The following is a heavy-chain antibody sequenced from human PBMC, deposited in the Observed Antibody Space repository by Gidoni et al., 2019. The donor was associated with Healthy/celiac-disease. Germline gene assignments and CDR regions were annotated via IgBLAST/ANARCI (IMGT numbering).Heavy chain of an antibody. CDR3: AKERRTGTPYYYYYYGMDV. Sequence: EVQLVESGGGLVQPGRSLRLSCAASGFTFDDYAMHWVRQAPGKGLELVSGISWNSGSIGYADSVKGRFTISRDNAKNSLYLQMNSLRAEDTALYYCAKERRTGTPYYYYYYGMDVWGQGTTVTVSS. D-gene: IGHD1-7*01. J-gene: IGHJ6*02. CDR2: ISWNSGSI. V-gene: IGHV3-9*01. CDR1: GFTFDDYA.